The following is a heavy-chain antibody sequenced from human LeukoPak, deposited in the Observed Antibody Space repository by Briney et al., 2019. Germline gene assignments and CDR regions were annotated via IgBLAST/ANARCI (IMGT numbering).Heavy chain of an antibody. V-gene: IGHV3-74*01. Sequence: HPGGSLRLSCAASGFTFSSYWMHWVRQAPGKGLVWVSRINSDGSSTSYEDSVKGRFTISRDNAKNTLYLQMDSLRAEDTAVYYCARDSYDYGDVLKTFDIWGQGTMVTVSS. D-gene: IGHD4-17*01. CDR3: ARDSYDYGDVLKTFDI. CDR1: GFTFSSYW. J-gene: IGHJ3*02. CDR2: INSDGSST.